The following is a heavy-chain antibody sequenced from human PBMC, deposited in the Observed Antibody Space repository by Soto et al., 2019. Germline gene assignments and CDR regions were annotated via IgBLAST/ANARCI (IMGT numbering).Heavy chain of an antibody. CDR3: ARVLRFLEWLSTSPFDY. D-gene: IGHD3-3*01. CDR1: GFTFSSYA. CDR2: ISYDGSNK. V-gene: IGHV3-30-3*01. Sequence: PGGSLRLSCAASGFTFSSYAMHWVRQAPGKGLEWVAVISYDGSNKYYADSVKGRFTISRDNSKSTLYLQMNSLSAEDAAVYYCARVLRFLEWLSTSPFDYWGQGTLVTVSS. J-gene: IGHJ4*02.